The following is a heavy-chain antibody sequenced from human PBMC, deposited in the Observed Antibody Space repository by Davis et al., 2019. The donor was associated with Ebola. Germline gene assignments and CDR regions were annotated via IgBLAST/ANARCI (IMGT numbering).Heavy chain of an antibody. CDR3: ASHYSNYAYGMDV. Sequence: GEFLKTSCAASGFTVSSNYMSWVRQPPGQGLEWVSVIYSGGSTYYADSVQGRFTISRDNSKNTLYLQMNSLRAEDTAVYYCASHYSNYAYGMDVWGQGTTVTVSS. J-gene: IGHJ6*02. V-gene: IGHV3-66*04. D-gene: IGHD4-11*01. CDR2: IYSGGST. CDR1: GFTVSSNY.